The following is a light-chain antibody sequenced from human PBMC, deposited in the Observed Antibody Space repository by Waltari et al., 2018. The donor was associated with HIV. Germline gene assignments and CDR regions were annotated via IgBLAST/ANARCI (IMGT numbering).Light chain of an antibody. J-gene: IGLJ2*01. CDR1: SSDVGRYDY. CDR2: EVN. V-gene: IGLV2-8*01. Sequence: QSALTQPPSASGSLGQSVTLSCPGSSSDVGRYDYVPWYQQPPGKAPKLLLFEVNKPPSGVPDRFSGSKSGNTASLTVSGLQAEDEAEYSCSSYAGINPVIFGGGTTLTVL. CDR3: SSYAGINPVI.